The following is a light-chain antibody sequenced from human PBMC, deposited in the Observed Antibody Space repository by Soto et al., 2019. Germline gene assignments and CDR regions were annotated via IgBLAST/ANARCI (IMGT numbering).Light chain of an antibody. V-gene: IGKV1-39*01. CDR2: AAS. Sequence: DIQMTQSPSSLSASVGDTVTVTCRASQRIDTFLHWYQQKAGEAPRVLIYAASSLESGVPSRFSASGYGTEFTLTVTGLQPEDFAVYYCQHYGFSLRTFGQGSKVEI. J-gene: IGKJ1*01. CDR1: QRIDTF. CDR3: QHYGFSLRT.